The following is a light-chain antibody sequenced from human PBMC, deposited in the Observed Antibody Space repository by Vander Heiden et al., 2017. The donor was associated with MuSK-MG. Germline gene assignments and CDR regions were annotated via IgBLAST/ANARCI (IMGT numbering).Light chain of an antibody. V-gene: IGKV4-1*01. Sequence: DIVMTQSPHSLAVSLGERATINCKSSQSVLYSSNNKNYLAWYQQKPGQPPKLIIYWASTRESGVPDRFSGSGSGTDFTLTISSLQAEDVAVYYCQQYYSTRTFGQGTKVEIK. J-gene: IGKJ1*01. CDR3: QQYYSTRT. CDR2: WAS. CDR1: QSVLYSSNNKNY.